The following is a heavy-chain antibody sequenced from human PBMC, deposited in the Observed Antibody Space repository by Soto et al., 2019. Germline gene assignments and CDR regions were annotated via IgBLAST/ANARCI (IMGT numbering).Heavy chain of an antibody. V-gene: IGHV3-49*04. CDR2: IRSKAYGGTT. CDR3: IAEPEWKVHWRDY. J-gene: IGHJ4*02. D-gene: IGHD3-3*01. Sequence: GGSLRLSCTGSGFSSGDYAMSWVRQAPGKGLEWVGFIRSKAYGGTTEYAASVKGRFTISRDDSENTVYLQMNSLNIEDTAVYYCIAEPEWKVHWRDYWGQGTLVTVSS. CDR1: GFSSGDYA.